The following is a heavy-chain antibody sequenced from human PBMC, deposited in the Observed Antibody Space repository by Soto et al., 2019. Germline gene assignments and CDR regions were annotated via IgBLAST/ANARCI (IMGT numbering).Heavy chain of an antibody. V-gene: IGHV3-30-3*01. CDR3: VRDRVTYGGNSGGWFDY. D-gene: IGHD4-17*01. CDR1: GFTFSSYA. Sequence: QVQLVESGGGVVQPGRSLRLSCAASGFTFSSYAMHWVRQAPGKGLEWVAVISYDGSNKYYADSVKGRFTISRDNSKNTLYLQMNSLRAEDTAVYYCVRDRVTYGGNSGGWFDYWGQGTLVTVSS. J-gene: IGHJ4*02. CDR2: ISYDGSNK.